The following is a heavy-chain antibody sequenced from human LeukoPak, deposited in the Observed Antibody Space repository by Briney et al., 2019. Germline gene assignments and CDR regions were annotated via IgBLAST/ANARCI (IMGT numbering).Heavy chain of an antibody. CDR2: IYHSGST. V-gene: IGHV4-59*08. Sequence: SETLSLTCTVSGGSISSYYWSWIRQPPGKGLEWIGSIYHSGSTYYNPSLKSRVTISVDTSKNQFSLKLSSVTAADTAVYYCARSRYALDWFDPWGQGTLVTVSS. CDR1: GGSISSYY. CDR3: ARSRYALDWFDP. D-gene: IGHD2-8*01. J-gene: IGHJ5*02.